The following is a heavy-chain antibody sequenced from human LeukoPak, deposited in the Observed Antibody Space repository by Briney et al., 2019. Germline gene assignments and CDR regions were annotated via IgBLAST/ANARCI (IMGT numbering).Heavy chain of an antibody. J-gene: IGHJ6*03. CDR3: ARGPRGSGYYYYYMDV. CDR2: ISYDGSNK. Sequence: GRYLRPSCAASGFTLGSYAMQWVRQAPGEGLEWGAVISYDGSNKYYADSVKGRFTITRDNSKNTLYLQMNSLRAEDTAVYYCARGPRGSGYYYYYMDVGGKRTSVTDSS. D-gene: IGHD6-25*01. CDR1: GFTLGSYA. V-gene: IGHV3-30*04.